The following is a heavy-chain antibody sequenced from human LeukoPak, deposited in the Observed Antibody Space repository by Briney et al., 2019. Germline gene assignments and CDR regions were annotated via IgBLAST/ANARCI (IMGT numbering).Heavy chain of an antibody. D-gene: IGHD3-10*01. V-gene: IGHV3-23*01. Sequence: GGSLRLSCAASGFTFSSYAMSWVRPAPGKGLEWVSAISGSGGSTYYADSVKGRFTISGDNSKNTLYLQMNSLRAEDTAVYYCAKADSSWSLTDFDYWGQGTLVTVSS. J-gene: IGHJ4*02. CDR1: GFTFSSYA. CDR3: AKADSSWSLTDFDY. CDR2: ISGSGGST.